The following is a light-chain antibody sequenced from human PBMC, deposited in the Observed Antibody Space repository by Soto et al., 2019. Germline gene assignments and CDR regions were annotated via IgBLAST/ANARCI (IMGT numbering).Light chain of an antibody. CDR1: SPNIGTNY. CDR3: AAWDDSLSDVV. J-gene: IGLJ2*01. Sequence: QSVLTQPPSASGTPGQRVTISCSGSSPNIGTNYVYWYQQLPGMAPKLLIYRNNQRPSGVPDRFSGSKSGTSASLAISGLRSEDEADYYCAAWDDSLSDVVFGGGTKVTVL. V-gene: IGLV1-47*01. CDR2: RNN.